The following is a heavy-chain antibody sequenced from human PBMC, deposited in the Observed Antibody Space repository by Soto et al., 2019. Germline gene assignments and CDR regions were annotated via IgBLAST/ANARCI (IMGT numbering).Heavy chain of an antibody. D-gene: IGHD6-13*01. CDR1: GGSISSYY. V-gene: IGHV4-59*01. Sequence: SETLSLTCTVSGGSISSYYWSWIRQPPGKGLEWIGYIYYSGSTNYNPSLKSRVTISVDTSKNQFSLKLSSVTAADTAVYYCASTGIAAEFDYWGQGTLVTVSS. CDR3: ASTGIAAEFDY. CDR2: IYYSGST. J-gene: IGHJ4*02.